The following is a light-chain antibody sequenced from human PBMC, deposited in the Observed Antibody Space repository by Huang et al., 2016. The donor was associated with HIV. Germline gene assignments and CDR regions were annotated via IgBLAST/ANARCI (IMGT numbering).Light chain of an antibody. J-gene: IGKJ4*01. Sequence: EIVLTQSPATLSLSPGERATLSCRASQSVSSYLAWYQQKPGQAPRLLISDASNRATGIPARFSGSGSGTDFTLTIRSLEPEDFAVYYCQQRSNWPLLTFGGGTKVEIK. CDR3: QQRSNWPLLT. CDR2: DAS. V-gene: IGKV3-11*01. CDR1: QSVSSY.